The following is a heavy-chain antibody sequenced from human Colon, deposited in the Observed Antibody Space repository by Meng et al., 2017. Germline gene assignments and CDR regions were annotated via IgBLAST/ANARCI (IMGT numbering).Heavy chain of an antibody. CDR3: AVGYCTAGSCYSSRTHHFGLDV. D-gene: IGHD2-15*01. CDR1: GYTFTGFY. Sequence: SVKVSCKASGYTFTGFYIHWVRQAPGQGLEWVGGLIPMFGTINYAQKLQGRVTVTTDQSTTTAYMELSSLRSEDTALYYCAVGYCTAGSCYSSRTHHFGLDVWGQGTTVTVSS. CDR2: LIPMFGTI. J-gene: IGHJ6*02. V-gene: IGHV1-69*05.